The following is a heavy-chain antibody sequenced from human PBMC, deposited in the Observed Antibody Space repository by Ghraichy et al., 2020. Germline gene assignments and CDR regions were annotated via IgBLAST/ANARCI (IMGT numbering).Heavy chain of an antibody. Sequence: ASVKVSCKASGYTFTSYYMHWVRQAPGQGLEWMGIINPSGGSTSYAQKFQGRVTMTRGTSTSTVYMELSSLRSEDTAVYYCASQFQVGATAGGYFQHWGQGTLVTVSS. D-gene: IGHD1-26*01. CDR3: ASQFQVGATAGGYFQH. CDR2: INPSGGST. V-gene: IGHV1-46*01. CDR1: GYTFTSYY. J-gene: IGHJ1*01.